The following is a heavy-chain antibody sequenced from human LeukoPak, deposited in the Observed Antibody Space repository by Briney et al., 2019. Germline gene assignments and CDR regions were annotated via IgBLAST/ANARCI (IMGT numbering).Heavy chain of an antibody. V-gene: IGHV5-51*01. D-gene: IGHD2-2*01. CDR3: ARRSLSSTSSFFDY. J-gene: IGHJ4*02. CDR2: IYPGDSDT. Sequence: GESLKISCKASGYSFTNYWIGWVRQMPGKGLEWMGIIYPGDSDTRYSPSFQGQVTISADKPISTAYLQWSSLKASDTAMYYCARRSLSSTSSFFDYWGQGTLVTVSS. CDR1: GYSFTNYW.